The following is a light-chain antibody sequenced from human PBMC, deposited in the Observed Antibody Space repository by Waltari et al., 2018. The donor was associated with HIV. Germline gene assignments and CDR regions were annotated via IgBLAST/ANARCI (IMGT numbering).Light chain of an antibody. J-gene: IGKJ1*01. Sequence: DIVMTQSPDSLVVSLGERATIHWKPSQSFLHSSNNKNYLAWYQQKPGQPPKVLIDWASSRQPGVPDRFSGSGSGTDFSLTISSLQAEDVAVYYCQQYYETPPWTFGQGTKVEVK. V-gene: IGKV4-1*01. CDR1: QSFLHSSNNKNY. CDR3: QQYYETPPWT. CDR2: WAS.